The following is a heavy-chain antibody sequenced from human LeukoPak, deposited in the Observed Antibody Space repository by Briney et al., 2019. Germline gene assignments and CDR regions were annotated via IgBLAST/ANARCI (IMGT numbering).Heavy chain of an antibody. CDR1: GFTFSSYW. D-gene: IGHD6-13*01. V-gene: IGHV3-74*01. CDR2: INSDGSST. J-gene: IGHJ4*02. CDR3: ARRIAAAAAPYYFDY. Sequence: AGSLRLSSAASGFTFSSYWMHWVRHAPGKGLLWVSRINSDGSSTSYADSVKGRFTISRDNAKNTLYLQMNSLRAEDTAVYYCARRIAAAAAPYYFDYWGQGTLVTVSS.